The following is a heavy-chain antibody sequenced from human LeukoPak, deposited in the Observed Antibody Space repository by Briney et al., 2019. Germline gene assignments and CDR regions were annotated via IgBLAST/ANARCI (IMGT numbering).Heavy chain of an antibody. D-gene: IGHD2-21*01. CDR2: ISRDSNYI. CDR3: ARDRPYFGFDY. J-gene: IGHJ4*02. V-gene: IGHV3-21*04. Sequence: PGGSLRLSCAASRFPFSGYTMNWVPQAPGKGLEWVSYISRDSNYIYYADSVKGRFTISRDNSKNTLYLQMNSLRAEDTAVYYCARDRPYFGFDYWGQGTLVNVSS. CDR1: RFPFSGYT.